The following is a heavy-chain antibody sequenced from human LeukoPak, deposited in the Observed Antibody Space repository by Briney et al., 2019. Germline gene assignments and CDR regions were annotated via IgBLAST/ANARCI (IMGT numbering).Heavy chain of an antibody. Sequence: GASVTVSCKASGYTFTSYYMHWVRQAPGQGLEWMGIINPSGGSTSYAQKFQGRVTMTRDTSTSTVYMELSSLRSEDTAVYYCARDVRPDNWFDPWGQGTLVTVSS. J-gene: IGHJ5*02. CDR3: ARDVRPDNWFDP. V-gene: IGHV1-46*01. D-gene: IGHD3-10*01. CDR2: INPSGGST. CDR1: GYTFTSYY.